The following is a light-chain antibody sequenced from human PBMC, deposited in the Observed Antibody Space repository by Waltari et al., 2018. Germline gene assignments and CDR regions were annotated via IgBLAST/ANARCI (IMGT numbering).Light chain of an antibody. V-gene: IGKV1D-13*01. J-gene: IGKJ2*01. CDR1: QDIDTA. CDR2: GAS. CDR3: QLFKYQPRAYT. Sequence: AIQLTQSPSSLSASIGDRVTITCRASQDIDTALAWYQLKPGQSPNLLIYGASNLENGVPSRFSGSGSGTDFTLTINGLQSEDFATYSCQLFKYQPRAYTFGQGTKLE.